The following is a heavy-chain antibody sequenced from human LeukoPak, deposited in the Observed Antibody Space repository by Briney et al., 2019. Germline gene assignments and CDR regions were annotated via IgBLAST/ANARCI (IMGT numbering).Heavy chain of an antibody. D-gene: IGHD3-22*01. CDR1: GGTFSSYA. Sequence: ASVKVSCKASGGTFSSYAISWVRQAPGQGLEWMGGIIPIFGTANYAQKFQGRVTTTADESTSTAYMELSSLRSEDTAVYYCAGNHYYDSSGYYHFDYWGQGTLVTVSS. CDR3: AGNHYYDSSGYYHFDY. CDR2: IIPIFGTA. J-gene: IGHJ4*02. V-gene: IGHV1-69*13.